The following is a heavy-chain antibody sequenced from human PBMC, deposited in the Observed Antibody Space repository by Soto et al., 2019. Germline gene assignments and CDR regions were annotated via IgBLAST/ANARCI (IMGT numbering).Heavy chain of an antibody. CDR3: ARTRNWNRAVIVAGPYNDHYYYYGMDV. CDR2: IIPIFGTA. D-gene: IGHD6-19*01. J-gene: IGHJ6*02. Sequence: GASVKVSCKASGGTFSSYAISWVRQAPRQGLEWMGGIIPIFGTANYAQKFQGRVTITADESTSTAYMELSSLRSEDTAVYYCARTRNWNRAVIVAGPYNDHYYYYGMDVCGQGTTVTVSS. V-gene: IGHV1-69*13. CDR1: GGTFSSYA.